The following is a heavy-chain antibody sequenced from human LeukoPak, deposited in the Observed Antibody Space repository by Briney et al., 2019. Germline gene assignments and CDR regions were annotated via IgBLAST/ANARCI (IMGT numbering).Heavy chain of an antibody. Sequence: PGGSLRLSCAASGFTFSSYGMHWVRQAPGKGLEWVAVISYDGSNKYYADSVKGRFTISRDNSKNTLYLQMNSLRAEDTAVYYCAKSGCSSTSCYSILSGWLDPWGQGTLVTVSS. CDR3: AKSGCSSTSCYSILSGWLDP. CDR2: ISYDGSNK. CDR1: GFTFSSYG. J-gene: IGHJ5*02. V-gene: IGHV3-30*18. D-gene: IGHD2-2*02.